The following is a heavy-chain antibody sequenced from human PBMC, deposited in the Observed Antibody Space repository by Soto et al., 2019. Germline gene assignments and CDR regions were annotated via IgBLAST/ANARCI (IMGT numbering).Heavy chain of an antibody. CDR3: ARGGYDWDN. Sequence: QVQLQQSGPGLVKPSETLSLTCTVSGGSISGYYWSWIRQPPGKSLEWIAYIYYSGSTNYNPSLTIRATISLDTSKNPSSLRLTSVNAADRGVYICARGGYDWDNRGQGTLVNVSS. CDR2: IYYSGST. CDR1: GGSISGYY. J-gene: IGHJ4*02. D-gene: IGHD3-16*01. V-gene: IGHV4-59*01.